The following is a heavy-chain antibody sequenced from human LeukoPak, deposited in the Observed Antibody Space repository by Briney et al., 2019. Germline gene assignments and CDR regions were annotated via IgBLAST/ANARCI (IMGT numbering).Heavy chain of an antibody. CDR2: INPNSGGT. CDR3: ARVNDSSGYTYFYYYGMDV. Sequence: ASVKVSCKAPGYTFTGYYMHWVRQAPGQGLEWMGWINPNSGGTNYAQKFQGRVTMTRDTSISTAYMELSRLRSDDTAVYHCARVNDSSGYTYFYYYGMDVWGQGTTVTVSS. V-gene: IGHV1-2*02. D-gene: IGHD3-22*01. CDR1: GYTFTGYY. J-gene: IGHJ6*02.